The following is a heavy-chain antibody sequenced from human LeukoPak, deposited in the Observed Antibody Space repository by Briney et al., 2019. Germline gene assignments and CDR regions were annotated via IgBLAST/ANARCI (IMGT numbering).Heavy chain of an antibody. D-gene: IGHD6-19*01. CDR3: AREGGAVAGSEAFDI. CDR2: IIPILGIA. CDR1: GGTFSSYA. Sequence: GASVNVSCKASGGTFSSYAISWVRQAPGQGLEWMGRIIPILGIANYAQKFQGRVTITADKSTSTAYMELSSLRSEDTAVYYCAREGGAVAGSEAFDIWGQGTMVTVSS. V-gene: IGHV1-69*04. J-gene: IGHJ3*02.